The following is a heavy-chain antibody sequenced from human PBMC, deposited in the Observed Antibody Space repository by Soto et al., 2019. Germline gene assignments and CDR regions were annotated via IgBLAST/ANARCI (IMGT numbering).Heavy chain of an antibody. D-gene: IGHD3-22*01. Sequence: GASVKVSCKASGGTFSSYAISWVRQAPGQGLEWMGGIIPIFGTANYAQKFQGRVTITADESTSTAYMELSSLRSEDTAVYYCARVVVSPGPLDYWGQGTLVTVSS. CDR2: IIPIFGTA. J-gene: IGHJ4*02. V-gene: IGHV1-69*13. CDR1: GGTFSSYA. CDR3: ARVVVSPGPLDY.